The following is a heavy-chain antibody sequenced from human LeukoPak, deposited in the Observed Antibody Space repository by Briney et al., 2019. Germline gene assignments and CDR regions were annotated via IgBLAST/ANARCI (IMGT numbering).Heavy chain of an antibody. V-gene: IGHV1-24*01. D-gene: IGHD4-17*01. CDR1: GYTLTELS. J-gene: IGHJ5*02. CDR3: ATTQMTTVTTGHWFDP. Sequence: ASVKLSCTVSGYTLTELSMHWVRQAPGKGLEWMGGFDPEDGETIYAQKFQGRVTMTEDTSTDTAYMELSSLRSEDKAVYYCATTQMTTVTTGHWFDPWGQGTLVTVSS. CDR2: FDPEDGET.